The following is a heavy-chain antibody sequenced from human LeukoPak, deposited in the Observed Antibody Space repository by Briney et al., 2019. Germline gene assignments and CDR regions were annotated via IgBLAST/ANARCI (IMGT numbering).Heavy chain of an antibody. CDR2: VNHGGST. CDR1: GGSFSTYY. J-gene: IGHJ5*02. CDR3: ASAPPYCSSTSCYPNRWFDP. D-gene: IGHD2-2*01. V-gene: IGHV4-34*01. Sequence: SETLSLTCAVYGGSFSTYYWSWIRQPPGKGLEWIGEVNHGGSTNYNPSLKSRVTISVDTSTNQFSLKLSSVTAADTAVYYCASAPPYCSSTSCYPNRWFDPWGQGTLVTVSS.